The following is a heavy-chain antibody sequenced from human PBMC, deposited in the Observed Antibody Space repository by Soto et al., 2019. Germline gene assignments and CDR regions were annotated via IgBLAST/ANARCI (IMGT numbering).Heavy chain of an antibody. Sequence: QVQLVESGGALVKPGGSLRLSCAASGFTFSDYYMSWIRQAPGKGLEWVSYIASRGRTISYADSVKGRFTISRDDAKNSRYLQMNSLRAEDTAVYYCTRQAARNYFDYWGQGTLVTVSS. CDR2: IASRGRTI. CDR3: TRQAARNYFDY. V-gene: IGHV3-11*01. D-gene: IGHD6-6*01. CDR1: GFTFSDYY. J-gene: IGHJ4*02.